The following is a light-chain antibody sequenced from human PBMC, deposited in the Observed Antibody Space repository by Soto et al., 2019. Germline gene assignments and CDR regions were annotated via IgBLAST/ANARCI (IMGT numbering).Light chain of an antibody. CDR3: QKHKRARLT. Sequence: QRAEPPPCVSAGVGDRVTITCRASQGISNYLAWYQQKPGKFPKLLIYAASTLQSGVPSRFTGSGSATDFTLTIRSLQPEEVATSYCQKHKRARLTFGGGTKEDTK. CDR2: AAS. J-gene: IGKJ4*01. CDR1: QGISNY. V-gene: IGKV1-27*01.